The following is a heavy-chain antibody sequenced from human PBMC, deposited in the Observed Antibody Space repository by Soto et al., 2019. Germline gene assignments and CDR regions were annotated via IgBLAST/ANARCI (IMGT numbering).Heavy chain of an antibody. D-gene: IGHD1-26*01. CDR3: VRDRSGSYLEGFDY. CDR2: IKQDGSEK. CDR1: GFTFSSFW. V-gene: IGHV3-7*01. J-gene: IGHJ4*02. Sequence: LRLSCAASGFTFSSFWMTWVRQAPGKGLEWVANIKQDGSEKYYVDSVKGRFTISRDNARNSLFLEMKSLRSEDTAVYSCVRDRSGSYLEGFDYWGQGTLVTVS.